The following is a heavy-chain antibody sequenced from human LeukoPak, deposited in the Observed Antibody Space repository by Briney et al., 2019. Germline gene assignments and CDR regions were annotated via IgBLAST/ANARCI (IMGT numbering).Heavy chain of an antibody. D-gene: IGHD2-2*02. Sequence: ASVKVSCKASGYTFTRYYMHWVRQAPGQGLEWMGWINPNSGGRNYAQTFQGRVTMTRDTSISTAYMELSKLRSDDTAVYYCARDLIVVVPAAINNYYYGMDVWGQGTTVTVSS. V-gene: IGHV1-2*02. CDR3: ARDLIVVVPAAINNYYYGMDV. J-gene: IGHJ6*02. CDR1: GYTFTRYY. CDR2: INPNSGGR.